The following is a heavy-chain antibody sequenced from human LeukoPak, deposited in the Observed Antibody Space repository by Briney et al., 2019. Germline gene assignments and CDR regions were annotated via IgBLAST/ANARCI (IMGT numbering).Heavy chain of an antibody. V-gene: IGHV3-21*01. Sequence: GGSLRLSCAASGFTFDDYSMNWVRQAPGKGLEWVSSISSSSSYIYYADSVKGRFTISRDNAKNSLYLQMNSLRAEDTAVYYCAREISSSWYYFDYWGQGTLVTVSS. CDR2: ISSSSSYI. D-gene: IGHD6-13*01. CDR3: AREISSSWYYFDY. CDR1: GFTFDDYS. J-gene: IGHJ4*02.